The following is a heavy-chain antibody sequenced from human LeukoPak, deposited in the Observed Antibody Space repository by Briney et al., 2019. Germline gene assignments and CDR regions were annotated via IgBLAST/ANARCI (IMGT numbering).Heavy chain of an antibody. Sequence: GGSLRLSCAASGFTFDDYAMHWVRQAPGKGLEWVSGINWNSGITDYADSVKGRFTISRDNAKKTLYLQMNSLRAEDTAVYYCARDMVDWGQGTLVTVSS. D-gene: IGHD2-15*01. CDR3: ARDMVD. J-gene: IGHJ4*02. CDR1: GFTFDDYA. CDR2: INWNSGIT. V-gene: IGHV3-9*01.